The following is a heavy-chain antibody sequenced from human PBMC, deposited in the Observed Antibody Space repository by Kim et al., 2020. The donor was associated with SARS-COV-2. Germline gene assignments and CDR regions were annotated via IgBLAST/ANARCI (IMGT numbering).Heavy chain of an antibody. CDR2: ISGSGGST. CDR3: AKDQGSYYDFWSGYPVFDY. CDR1: GFTFSSYA. Sequence: GGSLRLSCAASGFTFSSYAMSWVRQAPGKGLEWVSAISGSGGSTYYADSVKGRFTISRDNSKNTLYLQMNSLRAEDTAVYYCAKDQGSYYDFWSGYPVFDYWGQGTLVTVSS. V-gene: IGHV3-23*01. J-gene: IGHJ4*02. D-gene: IGHD3-3*01.